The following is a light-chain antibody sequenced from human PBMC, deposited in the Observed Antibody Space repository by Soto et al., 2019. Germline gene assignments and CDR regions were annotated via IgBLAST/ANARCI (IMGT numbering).Light chain of an antibody. CDR2: KAS. CDR3: QHYNSYSEV. J-gene: IGKJ1*01. CDR1: QTISSW. Sequence: DIQMTQSPSTLSGSVGDRVTITCRASQTISSWLAWYQQKPGKAPKLLIYKASTLKSGVPSRFSGSGSGTEFTLTISSLQPDDFATYYCQHYNSYSEVFGQGTKVE. V-gene: IGKV1-5*03.